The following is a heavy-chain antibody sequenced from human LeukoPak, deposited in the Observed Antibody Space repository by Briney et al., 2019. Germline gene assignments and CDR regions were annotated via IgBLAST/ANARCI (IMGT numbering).Heavy chain of an antibody. CDR1: GGSISSGDYY. CDR3: ARVSDYGDLDY. J-gene: IGHJ4*02. CDR2: IYYSGST. Sequence: SETLSLTCTVSGGSISSGDYYWSWIRQPPGKGLEWIGYIYYSGSTYYNPSLKSRVTISVDTSKNQFSLKLSSVTAADTAVYYCARVSDYGDLDYWGQGTLVTVSS. V-gene: IGHV4-30-4*01. D-gene: IGHD4-17*01.